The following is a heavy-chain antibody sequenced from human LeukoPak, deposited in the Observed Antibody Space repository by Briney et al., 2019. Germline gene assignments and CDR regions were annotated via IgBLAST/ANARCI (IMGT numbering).Heavy chain of an antibody. Sequence: GGSLRLSCAASGFTFSSYWMHWVRQAPGRGLVWVSRINSDGSSTSYADSVKGRFTISRDNAKNTLYLQMNSLRAEDTAVYYCARVRVGAPLDYWGQGTLVTVSS. CDR2: INSDGSST. J-gene: IGHJ4*02. D-gene: IGHD1-26*01. CDR3: ARVRVGAPLDY. CDR1: GFTFSSYW. V-gene: IGHV3-74*01.